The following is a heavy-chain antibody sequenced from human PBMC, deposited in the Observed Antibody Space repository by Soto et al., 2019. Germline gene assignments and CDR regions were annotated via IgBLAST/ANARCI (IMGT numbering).Heavy chain of an antibody. CDR3: ARVSSRSSSLIYYYGMDV. D-gene: IGHD6-13*01. V-gene: IGHV4-39*01. CDR1: GGSISSSSYY. Sequence: SETLSLTCTVSGGSISSSSYYWGWIRQPPGKGLEWIGSIYYSGSTYYNPSLKSRVTISVDTSKNQFSLKLSSVTAADTAVYYCARVSSRSSSLIYYYGMDVWGQATTVTVSS. J-gene: IGHJ6*02. CDR2: IYYSGST.